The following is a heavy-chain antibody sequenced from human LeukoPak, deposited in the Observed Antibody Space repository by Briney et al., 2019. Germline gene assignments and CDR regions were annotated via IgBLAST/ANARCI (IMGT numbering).Heavy chain of an antibody. Sequence: SVKVSCKASGGTFSSYAISWVRQAPGQGLEWMGRIIPIFGTANYAQKFQGRVTITTDESTSTAYMELSSLRSEDTAVYCCARVRDGYNSYYFDYWGQGTLVTVSS. CDR1: GGTFSSYA. CDR2: IIPIFGTA. D-gene: IGHD5-24*01. CDR3: ARVRDGYNSYYFDY. J-gene: IGHJ4*02. V-gene: IGHV1-69*05.